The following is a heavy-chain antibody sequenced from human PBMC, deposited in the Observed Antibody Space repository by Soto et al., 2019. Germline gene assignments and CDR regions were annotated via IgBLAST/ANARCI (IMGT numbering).Heavy chain of an antibody. D-gene: IGHD2-2*01. CDR1: GGTFSSYA. V-gene: IGHV1-69*13. CDR3: ARGEEDIVVVPAAMFGFDY. CDR2: IIPIFGTA. Sequence: SVKVSCKASGGTFSSYAISWVRQAPGQGLEWMGGIIPIFGTANYAQKFQGRVTITADESTSTAYMELSSLRSEDAAVYYCARGEEDIVVVPAAMFGFDYWGQGTLVTVSS. J-gene: IGHJ4*02.